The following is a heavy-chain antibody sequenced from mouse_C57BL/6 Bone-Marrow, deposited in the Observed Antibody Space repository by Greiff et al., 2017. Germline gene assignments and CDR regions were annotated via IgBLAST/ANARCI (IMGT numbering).Heavy chain of an antibody. J-gene: IGHJ3*01. V-gene: IGHV8-8*01. CDR2: IWWDDDK. D-gene: IGHD2-3*01. CDR1: GFSLSTFGMG. Sequence: QVTLKESGPGILQPSQTLSLTCSFSGFSLSTFGMGVGWIRQPSGKGLEWLAHIWWDDDKYYHPAMKSRLKISKDTSKNQVFLKVANVDTADTATYYCARMDGYYGEFFAYWGQGTLVTVSA. CDR3: ARMDGYYGEFFAY.